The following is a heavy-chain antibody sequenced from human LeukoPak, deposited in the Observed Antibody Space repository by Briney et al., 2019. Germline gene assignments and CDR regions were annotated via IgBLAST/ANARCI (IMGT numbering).Heavy chain of an antibody. D-gene: IGHD1-26*01. CDR1: GFTFSDYY. Sequence: GGSLRLSCAASGFTFSDYYMSWIRQAPGKGLEWVSSISSSSSYIYYADSVKGRFTISRDNAKNSLYLQMNSLRAEDTAVYYCARAFSERYGLGYYYMDVWGKGTTVTVSS. CDR2: ISSSSSYI. V-gene: IGHV3-11*06. J-gene: IGHJ6*03. CDR3: ARAFSERYGLGYYYMDV.